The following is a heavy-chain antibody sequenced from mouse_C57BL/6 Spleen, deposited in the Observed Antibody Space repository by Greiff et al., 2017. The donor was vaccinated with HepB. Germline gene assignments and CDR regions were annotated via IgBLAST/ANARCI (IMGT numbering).Heavy chain of an antibody. CDR3: AREGYDYDGWYFDV. D-gene: IGHD2-4*01. CDR1: GFTFSDYY. J-gene: IGHJ1*03. V-gene: IGHV5-16*01. CDR2: INYDGSST. Sequence: EVMLVESEGGLVQPGSSMKLSCTASGFTFSDYYMAWVRQVPEKGLEWVANINYDGSSTYYLDSLKSRFIISRDNAKNILYLQMSSLKSEDTATYYCAREGYDYDGWYFDVWGTGTTVTVSS.